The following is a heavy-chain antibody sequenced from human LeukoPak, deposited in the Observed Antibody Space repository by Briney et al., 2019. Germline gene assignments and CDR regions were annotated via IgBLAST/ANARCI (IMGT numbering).Heavy chain of an antibody. CDR3: ARGAAYIDY. Sequence: SETLFLTCVVSGGSISSSNWWSWVRQPPGKGLEWIGEIYHSGSTNYNPSLKSRVTISVDTSKKQFSLKPSSVTAADTAVYYCARGAAYIDYWGQGTLVTVSS. V-gene: IGHV4-4*02. J-gene: IGHJ4*02. CDR2: IYHSGST. CDR1: GGSISSSNW.